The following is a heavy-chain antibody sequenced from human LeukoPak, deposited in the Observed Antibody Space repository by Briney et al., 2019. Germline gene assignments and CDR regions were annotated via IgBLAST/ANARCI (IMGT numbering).Heavy chain of an antibody. V-gene: IGHV3-23*01. Sequence: PGGSLRLSCAASGFTVSSNYMSWVRQAPGKGLEWVSAISGSGGSTYYADSVKGRFTISRDNSKNTLYLQMNSLRAEDTAVYYCAKDLNPSTPPGDAFDIWGQGTMVTVSS. CDR2: ISGSGGST. CDR1: GFTVSSNY. CDR3: AKDLNPSTPPGDAFDI. J-gene: IGHJ3*02. D-gene: IGHD1-14*01.